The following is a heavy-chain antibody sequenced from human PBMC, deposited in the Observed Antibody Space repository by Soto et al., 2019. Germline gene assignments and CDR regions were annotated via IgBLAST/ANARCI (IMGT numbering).Heavy chain of an antibody. CDR1: GYTFTTHY. CDR3: ARAGENYGSLTFSPPLRYFFNS. V-gene: IGHV1-46*01. D-gene: IGHD3-10*01. J-gene: IGHJ4*02. Sequence: ASVKVSCKASGYTFTTHYMHWVRQAPGQGLEWMGIINPSGGRTTYALKFQGRVTMTSDTSTNTVYVELTSLRSEDTAIYFCARAGENYGSLTFSPPLRYFFNSWGQGTLVTVYS. CDR2: INPSGGRT.